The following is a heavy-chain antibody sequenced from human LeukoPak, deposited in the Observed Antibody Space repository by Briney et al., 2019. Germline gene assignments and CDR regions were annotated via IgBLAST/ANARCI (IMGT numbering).Heavy chain of an antibody. J-gene: IGHJ4*02. Sequence: GGSLRLSCAASGFTFSSYAMHWVRQAPGKGLEWVAVISYDGSNKYYADSVKGRFTISRDNSKNTLYLQMNSLRAEDTAVYYCARGESGYEKYHFDYWGQGTLVTVSS. CDR1: GFTFSSYA. D-gene: IGHD5-12*01. CDR2: ISYDGSNK. V-gene: IGHV3-30*04. CDR3: ARGESGYEKYHFDY.